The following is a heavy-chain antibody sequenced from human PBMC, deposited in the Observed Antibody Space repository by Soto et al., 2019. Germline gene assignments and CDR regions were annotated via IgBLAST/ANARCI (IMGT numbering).Heavy chain of an antibody. J-gene: IGHJ3*02. CDR3: ARVGYYYDSSGYSGAFDI. V-gene: IGHV3-48*02. Sequence: EVQLVESGGGLVQPGGSLRLSCAASGFTFSSYSMNWVRQAPGKGLEWVSYISSSSTIYYAASVKGRFTISRDNAKNSLYLQMNGLRDEDTDVYYCARVGYYYDSSGYSGAFDIWGQGTMVTVSS. D-gene: IGHD3-22*01. CDR1: GFTFSSYS. CDR2: ISSSSTI.